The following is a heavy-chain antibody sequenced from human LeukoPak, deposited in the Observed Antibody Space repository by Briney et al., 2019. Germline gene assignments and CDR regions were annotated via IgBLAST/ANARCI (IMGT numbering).Heavy chain of an antibody. D-gene: IGHD3-10*01. Sequence: PGGSLRLSCAASGFTFSSYWMHWVRQAPGKGLVWVSRVSSDGSSTSYADSVKGRFTISRDNAKNTLYLQMNSLRVEDTAVYYCARYYGSGTYAVDYWGQGTLVTVSS. CDR1: GFTFSSYW. J-gene: IGHJ4*02. CDR2: VSSDGSST. V-gene: IGHV3-74*01. CDR3: ARYYGSGTYAVDY.